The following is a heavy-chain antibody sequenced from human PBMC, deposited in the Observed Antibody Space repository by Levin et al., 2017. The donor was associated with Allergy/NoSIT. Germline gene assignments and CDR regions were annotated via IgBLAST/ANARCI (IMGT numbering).Heavy chain of an antibody. CDR2: INPSGGST. D-gene: IGHD6-13*01. J-gene: IGHJ4*02. V-gene: IGHV1-46*01. Sequence: VASVKVSCKASGYTFTSYYMHWVRQAPGQGLEWMGIINPSGGSTSYAQKFQGRVTMTRDTSTSTVYMELSSLRSEDTAVYYCARDLEEVPGIAAAGTVYWGQGTLVTVSS. CDR1: GYTFTSYY. CDR3: ARDLEEVPGIAAAGTVY.